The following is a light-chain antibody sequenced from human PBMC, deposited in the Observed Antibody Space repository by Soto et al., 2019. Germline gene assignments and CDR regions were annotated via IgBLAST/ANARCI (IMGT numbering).Light chain of an antibody. V-gene: IGKV1-12*01. CDR1: QGIISW. J-gene: IGKJ1*01. CDR3: QQANSFPQT. CDR2: AAS. Sequence: DIQMTQSPSSLSASVGDRVTITCRASQGIISWLAWYQQKPGKAPKLLIYAASSLQSVVPSRFSGSGSLTDVTLTISSLQPEDCATYYGQQANSFPQTFGQGTKVEIK.